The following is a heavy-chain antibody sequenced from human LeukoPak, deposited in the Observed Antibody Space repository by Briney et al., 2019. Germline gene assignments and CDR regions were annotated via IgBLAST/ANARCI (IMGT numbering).Heavy chain of an antibody. CDR1: GGSISSYY. V-gene: IGHV4-4*07. D-gene: IGHD6-6*01. J-gene: IGHJ3*02. CDR3: ARGHRGSYSSSSLGGQYDWRVQYAFDI. Sequence: PSETLSLTCTVSGGSISSYYWSWIRQPAGKGLEWIGRIYTSGSTNYNPSLKSRVTISVDTSKNQFSLKLSSVTAADTAVYYCARGHRGSYSSSSLGGQYDWRVQYAFDIWGQGTMVTVSS. CDR2: IYTSGST.